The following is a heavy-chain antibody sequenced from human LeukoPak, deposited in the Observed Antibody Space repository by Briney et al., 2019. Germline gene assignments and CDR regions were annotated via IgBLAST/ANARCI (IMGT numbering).Heavy chain of an antibody. CDR3: ARDSYYDSSGYFNDAFNM. CDR2: ISDSGDT. Sequence: SETLSLTCTVSGGSISSYYWSWIRQPPGKGLEWIRHISDSGDTNYNPSLKSRITISVDPSKNQFSLRLSSVTAADTAVYYCARDSYYDSSGYFNDAFNMWGQGTMVTVSS. D-gene: IGHD3-22*01. J-gene: IGHJ3*02. CDR1: GGSISSYY. V-gene: IGHV4-59*01.